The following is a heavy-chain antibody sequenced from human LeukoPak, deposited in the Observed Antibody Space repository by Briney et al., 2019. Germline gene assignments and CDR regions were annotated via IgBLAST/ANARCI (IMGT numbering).Heavy chain of an antibody. V-gene: IGHV3-13*01. D-gene: IGHD4-23*01. Sequence: GGSLRLSCAASGFTFSSYDMHWVRQATGKGLEWVSAIGTAGDTYYPGSVKGQFTISRENAKNSLYLQMNSLRAGDTAVYYCARGGESSGWSNYGGNGVMDVWGQGTTVTVSS. J-gene: IGHJ6*02. CDR1: GFTFSSYD. CDR2: IGTAGDT. CDR3: ARGGESSGWSNYGGNGVMDV.